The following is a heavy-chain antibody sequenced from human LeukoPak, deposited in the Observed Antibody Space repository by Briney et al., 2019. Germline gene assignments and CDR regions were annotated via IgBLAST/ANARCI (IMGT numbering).Heavy chain of an antibody. Sequence: GGSLRLSCAVSGFTYGNYAMSWVRQAPGKGLEWVSTINGYGSNTYYADSVKGRFSISRDNSNNTLSLQMNSLRAEDTAVYYCAKVPDYGCWNEISSSFDYWGQGTLVTVSS. CDR3: AKVPDYGCWNEISSSFDY. CDR1: GFTYGNYA. CDR2: INGYGSNT. J-gene: IGHJ4*02. D-gene: IGHD3-3*01. V-gene: IGHV3-23*01.